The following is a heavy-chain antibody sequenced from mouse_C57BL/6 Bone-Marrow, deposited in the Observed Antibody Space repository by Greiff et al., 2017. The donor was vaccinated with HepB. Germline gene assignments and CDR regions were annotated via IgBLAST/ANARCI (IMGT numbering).Heavy chain of an antibody. CDR3: ARDENYDSFFDY. CDR2: ISDGGSYT. V-gene: IGHV5-4*01. Sequence: EVKLMESGGGLVKPGGSLKLSCAASGFTFSSYAMSWVRQTPEKRLEWVATISDGGSYTYYPDNVKGRFTISRDNAKNNLYLQMSHLKSEDTAMYYCARDENYDSFFDYWGQGTTLTVSS. D-gene: IGHD2-4*01. J-gene: IGHJ2*01. CDR1: GFTFSSYA.